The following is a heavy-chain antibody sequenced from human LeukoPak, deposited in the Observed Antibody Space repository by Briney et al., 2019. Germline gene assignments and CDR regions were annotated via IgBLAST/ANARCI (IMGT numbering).Heavy chain of an antibody. CDR1: GGSFSGYY. CDR2: INHSGST. Sequence: SETLSLTCAVYGGSFSGYYWSWIRQPPGKGLEWIGEINHSGSTNYNPSLKSRVTISVDTSKNQFSLKLSSVTAADTAVYYCARATGYGAKTLDYWGQGTLVTVSS. J-gene: IGHJ4*02. CDR3: ARATGYGAKTLDY. D-gene: IGHD4/OR15-4a*01. V-gene: IGHV4-34*01.